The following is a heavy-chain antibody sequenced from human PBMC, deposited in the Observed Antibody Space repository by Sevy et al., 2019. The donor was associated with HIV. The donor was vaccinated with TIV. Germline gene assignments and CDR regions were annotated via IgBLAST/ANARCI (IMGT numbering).Heavy chain of an antibody. CDR2: IYSGGST. CDR1: GFTVSSNY. CDR3: ARDPHHSSGGGDY. V-gene: IGHV3-53*01. D-gene: IGHD6-19*01. Sequence: GGSLRLSCAASGFTVSSNYMSWVRQAPGKGLEWVSVIYSGGSTYYADSVKGRFTISRDNSKNTLYLQMNSLRAEDTAVYYCARDPHHSSGGGDYWGQGTLVTVSS. J-gene: IGHJ4*02.